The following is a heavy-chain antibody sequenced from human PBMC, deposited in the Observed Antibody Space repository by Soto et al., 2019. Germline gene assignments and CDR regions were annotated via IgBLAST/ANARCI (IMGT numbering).Heavy chain of an antibody. CDR3: ARGSNYDFWSGYYTYYFDY. CDR2: INHSGST. D-gene: IGHD3-3*01. V-gene: IGHV4-34*01. J-gene: IGHJ4*02. Sequence: QVQLQQWGAGLLKPSETLSLTCAVYGGSFSGYYWSWIRQPPGKGLEWIGEINHSGSTNYNPSLKSRVTISVDTSKNQFSLRLSSVTAADTAVYYGARGSNYDFWSGYYTYYFDYWGQGTLVTVSS. CDR1: GGSFSGYY.